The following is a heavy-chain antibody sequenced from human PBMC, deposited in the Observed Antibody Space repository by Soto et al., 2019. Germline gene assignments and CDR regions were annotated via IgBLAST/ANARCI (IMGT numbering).Heavy chain of an antibody. Sequence: SVKVSCKASGGTFSSYSISWVRQAPGQGLEWMGGIIPILGTANYAQKFQGRVTITADESTSTAYMELSSLRSEDTAVYYCAIEYSSSPPYYPIGYWGQGTLVTVSS. V-gene: IGHV1-69*13. CDR3: AIEYSSSPPYYPIGY. J-gene: IGHJ4*02. CDR2: IIPILGTA. CDR1: GGTFSSYS. D-gene: IGHD6-6*01.